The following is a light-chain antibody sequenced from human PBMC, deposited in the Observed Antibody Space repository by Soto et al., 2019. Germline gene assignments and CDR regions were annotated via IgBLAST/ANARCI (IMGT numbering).Light chain of an antibody. CDR3: RSYTTRKNYV. CDR2: DVS. V-gene: IGLV2-18*02. Sequence: QSALTQPASVSGPPGQSITVSCTGTSSDVGSYNRVSWYQQPPGTAPKLIIYDVSNRPLGLPDRFCGDKYGNTASRTISGRQAEDQADGYCRSYTTRKNYVLGTGTKGTVL. J-gene: IGLJ1*01. CDR1: SSDVGSYNR.